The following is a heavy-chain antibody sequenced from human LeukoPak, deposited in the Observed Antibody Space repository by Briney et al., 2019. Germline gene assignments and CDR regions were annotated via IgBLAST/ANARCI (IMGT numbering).Heavy chain of an antibody. V-gene: IGHV1-58*01. CDR1: GFTFTSSA. Sequence: SVKVSCKTSGFTFTSSAVQWVRQARGQRLEWIGWIVVGSGNTNYAQKFQERVTITRDMSTSTAYMELNSPRAEDTAVYYCARDRRDYYGSGSYYIDYWGQGTLVTVSS. CDR2: IVVGSGNT. CDR3: ARDRRDYYGSGSYYIDY. D-gene: IGHD3-10*01. J-gene: IGHJ4*02.